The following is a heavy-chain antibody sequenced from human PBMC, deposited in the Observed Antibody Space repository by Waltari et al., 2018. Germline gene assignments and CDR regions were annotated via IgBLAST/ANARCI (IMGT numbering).Heavy chain of an antibody. CDR2: IIPICHKP. D-gene: IGHD2-15*01. Sequence: QVHLMQSGAEVKEPGSSVKVSCRASGGSFSSYAVSWVRQAPGQGLQWMGGIIPICHKPHYAEKFQGRVTISADESTGTVYLEVNSLKFEDTAVYFCARDIYETRAAVAHDYYYGLDLWGQGTAVTVSS. J-gene: IGHJ6*02. V-gene: IGHV1-69*01. CDR1: GGSFSSYA. CDR3: ARDIYETRAAVAHDYYYGLDL.